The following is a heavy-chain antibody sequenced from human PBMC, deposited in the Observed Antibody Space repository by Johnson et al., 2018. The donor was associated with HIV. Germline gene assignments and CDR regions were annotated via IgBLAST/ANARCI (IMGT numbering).Heavy chain of an antibody. D-gene: IGHD6-13*01. V-gene: IGHV3-66*01. J-gene: IGHJ3*02. CDR3: ARSGGYPNAFDI. CDR2: IYSGGNT. CDR1: GFTFSSYA. Sequence: VQLVESGGGLVQPGGSRRLSCAASGFTFSSYAMYWVRQAPGKGLEWVSVIYSGGNTYYADSVKGRFTISRDNSKNSLFLQMNSLRVEDTAVYYCARSGGYPNAFDIWGQGTMVTVSS.